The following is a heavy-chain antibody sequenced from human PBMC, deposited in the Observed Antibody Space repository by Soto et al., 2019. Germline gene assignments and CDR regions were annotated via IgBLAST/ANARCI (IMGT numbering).Heavy chain of an antibody. V-gene: IGHV3-23*01. CDR1: GFTFRSYA. D-gene: IGHD3-10*01. J-gene: IGHJ4*02. Sequence: EVQLLESGGDLVQPGGSLRLACAASGFTFRSYAMSWVRQAPGKGLEWVAAIGGTDGKTYYADSVKGRFTISRDNSENTHYLQMSRLRAADAAVYFCASGMFSSPPAAAGSFDYWCQGALVTVSS. CDR2: IGGTDGKT. CDR3: ASGMFSSPPAAAGSFDY.